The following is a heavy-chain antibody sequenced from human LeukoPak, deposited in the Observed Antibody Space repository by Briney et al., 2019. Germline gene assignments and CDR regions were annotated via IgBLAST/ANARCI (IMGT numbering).Heavy chain of an antibody. CDR1: GFTVSSNY. CDR3: ARDRYSGWYLGY. Sequence: GGSLRLSCAASGFTVSSNYMSWVRQAPGKGLEWVSVIYSGGSTYYAVSVKGRFTISRDNSKNTLYLQMNSLRAEDTAVYYCARDRYSGWYLGYWGQGTLVTVSS. D-gene: IGHD6-19*01. V-gene: IGHV3-66*02. J-gene: IGHJ4*02. CDR2: IYSGGST.